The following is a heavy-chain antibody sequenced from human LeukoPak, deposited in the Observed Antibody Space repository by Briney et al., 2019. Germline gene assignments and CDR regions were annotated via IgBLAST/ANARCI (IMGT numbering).Heavy chain of an antibody. V-gene: IGHV3-23*01. Sequence: PGGSLRLSCAASGFTFSSYAMSWVRQAPGKGLEWVSAISGSGGSTYCADSVKGRFTISRDNSKNTLYLQMNSLRAEDTAVYYCAKVGGYSYGPNDYWGQGTLVTVSS. CDR2: ISGSGGST. J-gene: IGHJ4*02. CDR1: GFTFSSYA. D-gene: IGHD5-18*01. CDR3: AKVGGYSYGPNDY.